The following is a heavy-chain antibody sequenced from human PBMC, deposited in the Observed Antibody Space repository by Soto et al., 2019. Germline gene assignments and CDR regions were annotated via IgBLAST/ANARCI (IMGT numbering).Heavy chain of an antibody. D-gene: IGHD1-1*01. V-gene: IGHV1-2*04. CDR2: INPNSGGT. CDR1: GYTFTGYY. Sequence: ASVKVSCKASGYTFTGYYMHWVRQAPGQGLEWMGWINPNSGGTNYAQKFQGWVTMTRDTSISTAYMELSRLRSDDTAVYYCARDVGNWKANNYYYYMDVWGKGTTVTVSS. CDR3: ARDVGNWKANNYYYYMDV. J-gene: IGHJ6*03.